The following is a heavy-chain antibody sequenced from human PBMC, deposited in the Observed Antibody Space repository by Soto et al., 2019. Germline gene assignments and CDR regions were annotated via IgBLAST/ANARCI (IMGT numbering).Heavy chain of an antibody. CDR1: GGSISSSSYY. J-gene: IGHJ5*02. CDR3: ASKIASAALGWFDP. CDR2: IYYTGST. V-gene: IGHV4-39*01. Sequence: PSETLSLTXSVSGGSISSSSYYWAWIRQPPGKGLEWIGSIYYTGSTYYNPSLKSRVTLSVDTSKNQFSLRLSSVTAAETAVYYCASKIASAALGWFDPWGQGTLVTVSS. D-gene: IGHD6-13*01.